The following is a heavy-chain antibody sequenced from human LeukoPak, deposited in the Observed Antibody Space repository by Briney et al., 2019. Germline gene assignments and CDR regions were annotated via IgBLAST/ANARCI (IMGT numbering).Heavy chain of an antibody. D-gene: IGHD6-19*01. V-gene: IGHV3-30*02. CDR3: AKAGTQQWLLFVGVY. J-gene: IGHJ4*02. CDR1: AFTFSTYG. CDR2: IRYDGSNK. Sequence: PGGSLRLSCAASAFTFSTYGMLWVRQAPGQGPEWVALIRYDGSNKYYADSVKGRFTISRDNSKNTLYLQMNSLRVEDTAMYYCAKAGTQQWLLFVGVYWGQGALVTVSS.